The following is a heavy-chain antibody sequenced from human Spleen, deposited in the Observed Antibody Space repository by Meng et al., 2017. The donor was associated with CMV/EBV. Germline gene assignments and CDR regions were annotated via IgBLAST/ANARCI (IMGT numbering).Heavy chain of an antibody. Sequence: GGSLRLSCAASGFTFSSYAMHWVRQAPGKGLEWVAVISYDGSNKYYADSVKGRFTISRDNSKNTLYLQMNSLRAEDTAVYYCAREKRGVLHYWGQGTLVTVSS. CDR3: AREKRGVLHY. V-gene: IGHV3-30*04. D-gene: IGHD1-1*01. CDR1: GFTFSSYA. J-gene: IGHJ4*02. CDR2: ISYDGSNK.